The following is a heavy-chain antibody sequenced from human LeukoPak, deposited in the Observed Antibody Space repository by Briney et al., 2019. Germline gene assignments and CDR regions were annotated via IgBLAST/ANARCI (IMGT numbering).Heavy chain of an antibody. CDR1: EFTLNTYW. J-gene: IGHJ3*01. CDR2: IKQDGGEK. Sequence: GSLRLSCAASEFTLNTYWMSWVRQAPGKGLEWVANIKQDGGEKYYMDSVKGRFTISRDNARNSLYLQMNSLRAEDTAVYYCAREGAHCSSTSCYGLRAFDVWGQGTVVTVSS. V-gene: IGHV3-7*01. D-gene: IGHD2-2*01. CDR3: AREGAHCSSTSCYGLRAFDV.